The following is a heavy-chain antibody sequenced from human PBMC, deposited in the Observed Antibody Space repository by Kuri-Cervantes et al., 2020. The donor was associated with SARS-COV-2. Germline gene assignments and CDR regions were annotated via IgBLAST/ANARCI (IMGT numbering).Heavy chain of an antibody. V-gene: IGHV3-64*01. Sequence: GESLKISCAASGFTFSSYAMHWVRQAPGKGLEYVSAISSNGGSTYYANSVKGRFTISRDNSKNTLYLQMGSLRAEDMAVYYCARDQEHRYYDFWSGYYTGRGYYYGMDVWGQGTTVTVSS. CDR1: GFTFSSYA. CDR2: ISSNGGST. J-gene: IGHJ6*02. D-gene: IGHD3-3*01. CDR3: ARDQEHRYYDFWSGYYTGRGYYYGMDV.